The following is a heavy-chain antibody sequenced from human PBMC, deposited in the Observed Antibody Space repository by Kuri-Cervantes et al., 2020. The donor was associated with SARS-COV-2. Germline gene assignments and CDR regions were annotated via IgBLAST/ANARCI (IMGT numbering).Heavy chain of an antibody. D-gene: IGHD3-16*01. Sequence: SETLSLTCAVYGGSFSGYYWSWIRQPPGKGLEWIGEINHSGSTNYNPSLKSRVTISVDTSKNRFSLKLSSVTAADTAVYYCARDQGGYYMDVWGKGTTVTVSS. CDR3: ARDQGGYYMDV. CDR2: INHSGST. V-gene: IGHV4-34*01. CDR1: GGSFSGYY. J-gene: IGHJ6*03.